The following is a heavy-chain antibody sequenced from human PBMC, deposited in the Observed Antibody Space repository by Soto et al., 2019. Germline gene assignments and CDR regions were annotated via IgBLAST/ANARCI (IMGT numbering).Heavy chain of an antibody. CDR3: ARGLPAAVAVAGIRLDP. Sequence: PSETLSLTCAVYGGSFSVYYWSWTRQPPGKGLEWIGEIKHSESTKYNPSLKSRVTISVDTSKHQFSLKLSSVTAADTAVYYCARGLPAAVAVAGIRLDPWGQGTLVTVSS. CDR2: IKHSEST. J-gene: IGHJ5*02. D-gene: IGHD6-19*01. CDR1: GGSFSVYY. V-gene: IGHV4-34*01.